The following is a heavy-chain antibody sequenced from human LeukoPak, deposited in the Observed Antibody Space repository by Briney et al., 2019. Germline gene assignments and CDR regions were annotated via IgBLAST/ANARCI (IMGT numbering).Heavy chain of an antibody. D-gene: IGHD3-10*01. J-gene: IGHJ3*02. CDR3: ARHGRGSRSPNAFDI. V-gene: IGHV5-51*01. CDR2: IYPDDSDI. CDR1: GYSFTSCW. Sequence: GESLKISCKGSGYSFTSCWIAWVRQMPGEGLQWMGIIYPDDSDIRYSPSFQGQVTISADKSIITAYLQWSSLKASDTAMYYCARHGRGSRSPNAFDIWGQGTMVSVSS.